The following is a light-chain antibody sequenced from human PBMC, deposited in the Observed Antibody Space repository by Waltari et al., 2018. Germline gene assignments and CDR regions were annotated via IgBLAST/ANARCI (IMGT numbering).Light chain of an antibody. Sequence: DIQMTQSPSSLSASVGHRVTITCRASQSISSYLNWYQQKPGKAPKLLIYAASSLQSGVPSRFSGSGSGTDFTLTISSLQPEDSATYYCQQYNTYPLTFGGGTKVEIK. V-gene: IGKV1-39*01. CDR2: AAS. J-gene: IGKJ4*01. CDR3: QQYNTYPLT. CDR1: QSISSY.